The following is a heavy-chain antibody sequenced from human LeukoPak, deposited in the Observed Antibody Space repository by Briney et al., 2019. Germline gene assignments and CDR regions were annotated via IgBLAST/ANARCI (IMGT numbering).Heavy chain of an antibody. V-gene: IGHV4-34*01. CDR1: GESFSDYY. CDR2: INESGNT. Sequence: PSETLSLTCAVYGESFSDYYWSWFRQPPGKGLEWIGEINESGNTNYNPSLKSRVTILVDRSKTQFYLKMNSATAADTATYYCAKGVSRWGQGTLVTVSS. J-gene: IGHJ4*02. CDR3: AKGVSR.